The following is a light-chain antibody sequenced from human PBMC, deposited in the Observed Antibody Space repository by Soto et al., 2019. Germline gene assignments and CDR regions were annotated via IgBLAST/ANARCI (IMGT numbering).Light chain of an antibody. CDR2: ENN. V-gene: IGLV1-51*02. J-gene: IGLJ7*01. CDR3: GTWDSSLSAAV. Sequence: QSVLTQPPSVSAAPGQKVTISCSGSSSNIGNNYVSWYQQLPETAPKLLIYENNKRPSGIPDRFSGSKSGTSATLGITGLQTGDEADYYCGTWDSSLSAAVFGGGTQLTVL. CDR1: SSNIGNNY.